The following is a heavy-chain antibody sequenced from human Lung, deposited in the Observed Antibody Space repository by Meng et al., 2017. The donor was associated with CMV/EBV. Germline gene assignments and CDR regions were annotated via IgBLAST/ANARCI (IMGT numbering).Heavy chain of an antibody. V-gene: IGHV4-59*01. D-gene: IGHD3-3*01. CDR2: IYYSGST. J-gene: IGHJ6*02. Sequence: SETXSLXXTVSGGSISSYYWSWIRQPPGKGLEWIGYIYYSGSTNYNPSLKSRVTISVDTSKNQFSLKLSSVTAADTAVYYCARGGYSDFWSGYSYYYYYGMDVWGQGTXVTVSS. CDR1: GGSISSYY. CDR3: ARGGYSDFWSGYSYYYYYGMDV.